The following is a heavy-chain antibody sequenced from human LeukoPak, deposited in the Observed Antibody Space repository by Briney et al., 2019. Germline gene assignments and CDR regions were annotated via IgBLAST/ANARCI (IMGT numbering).Heavy chain of an antibody. Sequence: ASVKVSCKASGYTFTGYYIHWVRQAPGQGLEWMGWINPNSGGTNYAQKFQGGVTMARDTSISTAYMELSRLTSDDTAVYYCARDPPFYGSGSYHPYYYMDVWGKGTTVTISS. D-gene: IGHD3-10*01. CDR1: GYTFTGYY. V-gene: IGHV1-2*02. CDR3: ARDPPFYGSGSYHPYYYMDV. CDR2: INPNSGGT. J-gene: IGHJ6*03.